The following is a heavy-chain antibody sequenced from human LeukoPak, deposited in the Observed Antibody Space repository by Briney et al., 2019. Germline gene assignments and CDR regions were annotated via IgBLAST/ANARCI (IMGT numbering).Heavy chain of an antibody. CDR3: ARSSIVVVSILDY. D-gene: IGHD2-2*01. V-gene: IGHV3-64*01. Sequence: PGGSLRLSCAASGFXFSSYAIHWVRQAPGKGLEYVSAISSNGGSTSYANSVKGRFTISRDNSKNTLYLQMGSLRAEDMAVYYCARSSIVVVSILDYWGQGTLVTVSS. CDR2: ISSNGGST. CDR1: GFXFSSYA. J-gene: IGHJ4*02.